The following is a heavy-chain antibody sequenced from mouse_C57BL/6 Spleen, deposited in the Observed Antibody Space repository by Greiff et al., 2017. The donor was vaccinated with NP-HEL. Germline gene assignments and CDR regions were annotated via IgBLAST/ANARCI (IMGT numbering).Heavy chain of an antibody. CDR2: IDPSDSYT. CDR1: GYTFTSYW. D-gene: IGHD3-2*02. J-gene: IGHJ2*01. V-gene: IGHV1-69*01. CDR3: ARFLDSSGLFDY. Sequence: VQLQQPGAELVMPGASVKLSCKASGYTFTSYWMHWVKQRPGQGLEWIGEIDPSDSYTNYNQKFKGKSTLTVDKSSSTAYMQHSSLTSEDSAVYYCARFLDSSGLFDYWGQGTTLTVSS.